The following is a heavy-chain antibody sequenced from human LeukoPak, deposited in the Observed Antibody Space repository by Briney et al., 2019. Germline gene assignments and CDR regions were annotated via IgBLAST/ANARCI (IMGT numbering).Heavy chain of an antibody. CDR1: GFTFSRYS. V-gene: IGHV3-21*01. CDR2: ISGSSSYI. Sequence: GGSLRLSCAASGFTFSRYSLNWVRQAPGKGLEWVSSISGSSSYIHYADSVKGRFTISRDNAKNSLFLQMNSLRAEDTAVYYCARDGRGDYCSGGSCLMFDPWGQGTLVTVSS. CDR3: ARDGRGDYCSGGSCLMFDP. D-gene: IGHD2-15*01. J-gene: IGHJ5*02.